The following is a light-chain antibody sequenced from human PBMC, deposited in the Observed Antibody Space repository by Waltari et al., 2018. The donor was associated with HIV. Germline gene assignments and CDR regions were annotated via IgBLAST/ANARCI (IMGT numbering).Light chain of an antibody. V-gene: IGLV2-14*01. CDR3: SSYTSSSTVV. Sequence: SALTQPASVSGSPGQSITISCTGTSSDVGGYNYVSWYQQHPGKAPKLMIYEVSNRPSGVSNRFSGSKSGNTASLTISGLQAEVEADYYCSSYTSSSTVVFGGGTKLTVL. J-gene: IGLJ2*01. CDR2: EVS. CDR1: SSDVGGYNY.